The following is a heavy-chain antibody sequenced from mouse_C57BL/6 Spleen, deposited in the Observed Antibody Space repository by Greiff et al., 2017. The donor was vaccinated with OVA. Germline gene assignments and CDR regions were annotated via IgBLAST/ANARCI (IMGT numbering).Heavy chain of an antibody. V-gene: IGHV7-3*01. Sequence: EVKLQESGGGLVQPGGSLSLSCAASGFTFTDYYMSWVRQPPGKALEWLGFIRNKANGYTTEYSASVKGRFTISRDNSQSILYLQMNALRAEDSATYYCARGNLYYFDYWGQGTTLTVAS. CDR3: ARGNLYYFDY. CDR1: GFTFTDYY. CDR2: IRNKANGYTT. J-gene: IGHJ2*01.